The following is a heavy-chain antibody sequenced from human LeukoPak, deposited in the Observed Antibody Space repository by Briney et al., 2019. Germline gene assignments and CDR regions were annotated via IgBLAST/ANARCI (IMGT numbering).Heavy chain of an antibody. J-gene: IGHJ4*02. CDR2: ISAYNGNT. CDR1: GYTFPSYG. CDR3: ARGYRLSAYSSSWYSALKNTVKYGTRALGFDY. Sequence: GASVKVSCKTSGYTFPSYGISWVRQAPGQGLEWMGWISAYNGNTNYAQKLQGRVTMTTDTSTSTAYMELRSLRSDDTAVYYCARGYRLSAYSSSWYSALKNTVKYGTRALGFDYWGQGTLVTVSS. D-gene: IGHD6-13*01. V-gene: IGHV1-18*01.